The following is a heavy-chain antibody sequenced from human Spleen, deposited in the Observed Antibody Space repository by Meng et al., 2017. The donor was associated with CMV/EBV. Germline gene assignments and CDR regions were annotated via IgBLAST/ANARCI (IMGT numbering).Heavy chain of an antibody. V-gene: IGHV1-69*04. CDR2: IIPILGIA. CDR3: AREEGDYCSSTSCYFPWYFDL. J-gene: IGHJ2*01. CDR1: YT. D-gene: IGHD2-2*01. Sequence: YTISWVRQAPGQGLEWMGRIIPILGIANSAQKFQGRVTITADKSTSTAYMELSSLRSEDTAVYYCAREEGDYCSSTSCYFPWYFDLRGRGTLVTVSS.